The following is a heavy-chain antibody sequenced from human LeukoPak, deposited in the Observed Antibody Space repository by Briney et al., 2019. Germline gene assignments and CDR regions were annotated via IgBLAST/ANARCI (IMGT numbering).Heavy chain of an antibody. CDR1: GYTFTSCG. D-gene: IGHD1-14*01. Sequence: GASVKVSCKASGYTFTSCGISWVRQAPGQGLEWMGWISAYNGNTNYAQKLQGRVTMTTDTSTSTAYMELRNLRSDDTAVYYCARARRGSAPYYYYYMDVWGKGTTVTVSS. J-gene: IGHJ6*03. CDR2: ISAYNGNT. V-gene: IGHV1-18*01. CDR3: ARARRGSAPYYYYYMDV.